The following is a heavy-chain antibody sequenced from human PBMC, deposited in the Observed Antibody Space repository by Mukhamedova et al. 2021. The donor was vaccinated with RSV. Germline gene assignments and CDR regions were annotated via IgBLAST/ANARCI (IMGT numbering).Heavy chain of an antibody. D-gene: IGHD3-16*01. J-gene: IGHJ4*02. CDR3: AQDWGSKALDY. CDR2: IRSDGSNE. V-gene: IGHV3-30*02. Sequence: VRQAPGKGLEWVAFIRSDGSNEYYADSVKGRFTISRDNSKNMLFLQMSSLRAEDTAVYCCAQDWGSKALDYWGQGTLVTVSS.